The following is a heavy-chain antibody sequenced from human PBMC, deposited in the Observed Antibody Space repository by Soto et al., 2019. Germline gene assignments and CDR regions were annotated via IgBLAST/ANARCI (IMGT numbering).Heavy chain of an antibody. V-gene: IGHV3-74*01. CDR1: GFTFSSYW. CDR3: ARVFNVIVENYGMDV. J-gene: IGHJ6*02. CDR2: INSDGSST. Sequence: EVQLVESGGGLVQPGGSLRLSCAASGFTFSSYWMHWVRQAPGKGLVWVSRINSDGSSTSYADSVKGRFTISRDNAKKKLYLQMHSLRAEDTAVYYCARVFNVIVENYGMDVWGQGTTVTVSS. D-gene: IGHD3-22*01.